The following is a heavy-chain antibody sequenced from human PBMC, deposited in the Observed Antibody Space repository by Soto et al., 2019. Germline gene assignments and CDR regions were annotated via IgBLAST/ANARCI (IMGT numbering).Heavy chain of an antibody. CDR2: ISYSGNT. CDR3: ARRSIGWFYFDS. V-gene: IGHV4-39*01. D-gene: IGHD6-19*01. CDR1: GASIISSNYY. J-gene: IGHJ4*02. Sequence: SETLSLTCTVSGASIISSNYYWGLIRQPPGKGLEWIGSISYSGNTYYNPSLKSRVTISVDTSKNQFSLKLSSVTAADTAVFYCARRSIGWFYFDSWGQGTLVTVSS.